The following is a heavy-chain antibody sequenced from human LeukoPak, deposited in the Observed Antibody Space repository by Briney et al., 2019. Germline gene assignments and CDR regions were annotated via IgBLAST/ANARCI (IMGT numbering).Heavy chain of an antibody. CDR1: GFTFDDYG. D-gene: IGHD3-10*01. CDR2: INWNGGST. J-gene: IGHJ4*02. V-gene: IGHV3-20*04. CDR3: ARVVPPTDYGSGSYFWDPYYFDY. Sequence: GGSLRLSCAASGFTFDDYGMSWVRHAPGKGLEWVSGINWNGGSTGYADSVKGRFTISRDNAKNSLYLQMNSLRAEDTAVYYCARVVPPTDYGSGSYFWDPYYFDYWGQGTLVTVSS.